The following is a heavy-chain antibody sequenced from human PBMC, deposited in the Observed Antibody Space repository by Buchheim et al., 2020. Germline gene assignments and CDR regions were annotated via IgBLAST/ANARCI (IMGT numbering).Heavy chain of an antibody. D-gene: IGHD2-21*02. CDR1: GFTFSDSW. V-gene: IGHV3-7*03. Sequence: EVHLVESGGGLVQPGGSLRLSCAASGFTFSDSWMSWVRQALGKGLEWVANIKQDGSKIYYLDSVKGRFIVSRDNAKNSLFLQMSSLRADDTAVYYCVRDHRWVTILDSWGQGT. CDR2: IKQDGSKI. CDR3: VRDHRWVTILDS. J-gene: IGHJ4*02.